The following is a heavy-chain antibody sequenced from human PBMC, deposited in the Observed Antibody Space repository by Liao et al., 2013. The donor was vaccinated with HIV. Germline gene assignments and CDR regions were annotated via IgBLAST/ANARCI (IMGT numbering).Heavy chain of an antibody. CDR2: IYTSGST. V-gene: IGHV4-61*02. J-gene: IGHJ6*03. D-gene: IGHD5-12*01. CDR3: ARAGGYDSSLYYYYYYMDV. CDR1: GGSISSGSYY. Sequence: QVQLQESGPGLVKPSQTLSLTCTVSGGSISSGSYYWSWIRQPAGKGLEWIGRIYTSGSTNYNPSLKSRVTISVDTSKNQFSLKLSSVTAADTAVYYCARAGGYDSSLYYYYYYMDVWGKGTTVTVSS.